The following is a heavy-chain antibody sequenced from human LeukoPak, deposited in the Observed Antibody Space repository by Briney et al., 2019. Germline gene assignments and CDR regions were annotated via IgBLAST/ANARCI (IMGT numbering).Heavy chain of an antibody. V-gene: IGHV4-34*01. CDR3: ARHSRSGYSYGLFDY. Sequence: SETLSLTCAVYGGSFSGYYWSWIRQPPGKGLEWIGSMYHSGSTYYNPSLKSRVTISVDTSKNQFSLELSSVTAADTAVYYCARHSRSGYSYGLFDYWGQGTLVTVSS. CDR2: MYHSGST. D-gene: IGHD5-18*01. J-gene: IGHJ4*02. CDR1: GGSFSGYY.